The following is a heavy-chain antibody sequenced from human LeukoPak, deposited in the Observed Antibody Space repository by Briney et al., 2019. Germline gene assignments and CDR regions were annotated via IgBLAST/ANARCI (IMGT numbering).Heavy chain of an antibody. Sequence: PGGSLRLSCAVSGFPFSFFEINWVRQAPGKGLEWVSNIASSGRTRYYADSVKGRFSISRDNAKNSLYLQMNTLRVEDTGVYYCALLAVASDFDYWGRGALVTVSS. CDR3: ALLAVASDFDY. CDR1: GFPFSFFE. V-gene: IGHV3-48*03. J-gene: IGHJ4*02. D-gene: IGHD6-19*01. CDR2: IASSGRTR.